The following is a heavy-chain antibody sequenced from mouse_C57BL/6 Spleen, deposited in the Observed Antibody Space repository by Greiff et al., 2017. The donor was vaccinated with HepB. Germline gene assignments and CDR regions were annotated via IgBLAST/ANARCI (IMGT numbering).Heavy chain of an antibody. Sequence: EVQLQESGEGLVKPGGSLKLSCAASGFTFSSYAMSWVRQTPEKRLEWVAYISSGGDYIYYADTVKGRFTISRDNARNTLYLQMSSLKSEDTAMYYCTRDEGGTYAMDYWGQGTSVTVSS. CDR2: ISSGGDYI. CDR3: TRDEGGTYAMDY. CDR1: GFTFSSYA. V-gene: IGHV5-9-1*02. J-gene: IGHJ4*01. D-gene: IGHD4-1*01.